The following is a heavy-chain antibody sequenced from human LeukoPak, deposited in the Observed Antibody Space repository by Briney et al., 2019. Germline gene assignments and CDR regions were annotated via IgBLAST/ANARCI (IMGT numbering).Heavy chain of an antibody. CDR1: GFTVSNNY. J-gene: IGHJ3*02. Sequence: GGSLRLSCAASGFTVSNNYMSWVRQAPGYGLDGFSVIYKVGNTFYADFVKGRFTISRDNSKNTLYLQMNSLRAEDTALYYCARGLVVGGTGVWAFDIWGQGTMVTVSS. D-gene: IGHD1-26*01. CDR3: ARGLVVGGTGVWAFDI. V-gene: IGHV3-66*01. CDR2: IYKVGNT.